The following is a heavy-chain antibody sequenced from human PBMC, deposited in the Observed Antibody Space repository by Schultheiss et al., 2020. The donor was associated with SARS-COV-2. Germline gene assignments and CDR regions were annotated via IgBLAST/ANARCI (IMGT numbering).Heavy chain of an antibody. V-gene: IGHV1-2*02. CDR2: INPNSGGT. D-gene: IGHD1-26*01. J-gene: IGHJ6*03. Sequence: ASVKVSCKASGYTFTGYYMHWVRQAPGQGLEWMGWINPNSGGTNYAQKFQGRVTMTRDTSISTAYMELSRLRSDDTAVYYCARRAPNSGSYAFYYYYYMDVWGKGTTVTVAS. CDR3: ARRAPNSGSYAFYYYYYMDV. CDR1: GYTFTGYY.